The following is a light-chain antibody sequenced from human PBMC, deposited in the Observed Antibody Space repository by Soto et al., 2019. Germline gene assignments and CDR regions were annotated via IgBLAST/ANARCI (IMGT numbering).Light chain of an antibody. J-gene: IGLJ2*01. CDR3: ISYTTSSTVV. CDR1: SSDVGGYKY. Sequence: QSVLTQPASVSGSPGQSITISCTGTSSDVGGYKYVSWYQPYPGKAPKLMIYEVSNRPSGVSNRFSGSKSGNTASLTISGLQAEDEADYYCISYTTSSTVVFGGGTKLTVL. V-gene: IGLV2-14*01. CDR2: EVS.